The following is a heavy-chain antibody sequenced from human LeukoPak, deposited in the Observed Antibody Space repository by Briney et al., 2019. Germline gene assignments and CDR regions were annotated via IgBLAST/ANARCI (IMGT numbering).Heavy chain of an antibody. V-gene: IGHV1-18*01. CDR1: GYTFTSYG. J-gene: IGHJ5*02. Sequence: ASVKVSCKASGYTFTSYGISWVRQAPGQGLEWMGWISAYNGNTNYAQKLQSRVTMTTDTSTSTAYMELRSLRSDDTAVYYCARALVVPAAYRDDWFDPWGQGTLVTVSS. D-gene: IGHD2-2*01. CDR3: ARALVVPAAYRDDWFDP. CDR2: ISAYNGNT.